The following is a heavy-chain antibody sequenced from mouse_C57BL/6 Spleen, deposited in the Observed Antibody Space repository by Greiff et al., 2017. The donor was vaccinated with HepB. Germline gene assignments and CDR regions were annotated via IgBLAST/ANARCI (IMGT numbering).Heavy chain of an antibody. CDR1: GFTFSSYA. CDR2: ISDGGSYT. Sequence: EVQLVESGGGLVKPGGSLKLSCAASGFTFSSYAMSWVRQTPETRLEWVATISDGGSYTYYPDNVKGRFTISRDNAKNNLYLQMSHLKSEDTAMYYCARDPGTAQAPMDYWGQGTSVTVSS. J-gene: IGHJ4*01. D-gene: IGHD3-2*02. V-gene: IGHV5-4*01. CDR3: ARDPGTAQAPMDY.